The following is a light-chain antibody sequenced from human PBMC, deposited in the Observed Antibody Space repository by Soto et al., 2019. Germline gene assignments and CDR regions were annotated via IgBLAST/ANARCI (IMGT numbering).Light chain of an antibody. CDR2: AAS. CDR3: QQYSNWPPIT. J-gene: IGKJ5*01. CDR1: QSISSY. Sequence: DIQMTQSPSSLSASVGDRFTITCPASQSISSYLNWYQQKPGKAPKLLIYAASSLQSGVPSRFSGSGSGTEFTLTISSLQSEDFAVYYCQQYSNWPPITFGQGTRLEIK. V-gene: IGKV1-39*01.